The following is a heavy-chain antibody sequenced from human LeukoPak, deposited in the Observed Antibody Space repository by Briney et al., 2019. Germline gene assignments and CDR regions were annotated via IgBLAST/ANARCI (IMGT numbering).Heavy chain of an antibody. CDR1: GYTFTSYV. V-gene: IGHV1-8*01. J-gene: IGHJ4*02. D-gene: IGHD5-12*01. CDR2: MNPNSGNT. Sequence: ASVKVSCKASGYTFTSYVINWVRQATGQGLEWMGWMNPNSGNTGYAQKFQGRVTMTRNTSISTAYMELSSLRSEDTAVYYCARALPQTRGYSGINDWGQGTLVTVSS. CDR3: ARALPQTRGYSGIND.